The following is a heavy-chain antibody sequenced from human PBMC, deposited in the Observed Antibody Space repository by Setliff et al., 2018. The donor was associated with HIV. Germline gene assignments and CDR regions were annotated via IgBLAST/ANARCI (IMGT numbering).Heavy chain of an antibody. CDR1: GGSISSSSYY. CDR2: FHYSGST. V-gene: IGHV4-39*02. Sequence: SETLSLTCNVSGGSISSSSYYWCWIRQSPGKGLEWIGSFHYSGSTSYNPSRRSRVTISVDTSKNHLSLKLASLTAADTAVYYCGRLETGPATSAYGPFNSWGQGKLVTVSS. J-gene: IGHJ4*02. CDR3: GRLETGPATSAYGPFNS. D-gene: IGHD4-17*01.